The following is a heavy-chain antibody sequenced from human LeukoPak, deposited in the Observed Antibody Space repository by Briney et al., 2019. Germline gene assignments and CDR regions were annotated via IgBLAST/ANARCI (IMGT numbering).Heavy chain of an antibody. CDR3: ARHVGSWSTGWLDL. CDR1: GFTFSSHA. J-gene: IGHJ5*02. D-gene: IGHD6-13*01. CDR2: ISNKADSA. V-gene: IGHV3-23*01. Sequence: GGSLRLSCVASGFTFSSHALSWVRQAPRKGLEWVSGISNKADSAYYADSVKGRFTISRDNSKNTLFLQMNSLGAEDTAVYYCARHVGSWSTGWLDLWGQGTLVSVSS.